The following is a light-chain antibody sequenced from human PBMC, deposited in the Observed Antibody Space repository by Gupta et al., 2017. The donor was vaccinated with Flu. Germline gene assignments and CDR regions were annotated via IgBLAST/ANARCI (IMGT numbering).Light chain of an antibody. Sequence: QSALTQPASVSRSPGQSITISCTGTSSDVGGYNYVSWYQQHPGKAPKLMIYEVTNRPSGVSYRFSGSKSDNTASLTISGLQAEDEADYYCCSYTTSSTLGFGGGTKLTVL. CDR3: CSYTTSSTLG. J-gene: IGLJ1*01. CDR1: SSDVGGYNY. V-gene: IGLV2-14*01. CDR2: EVT.